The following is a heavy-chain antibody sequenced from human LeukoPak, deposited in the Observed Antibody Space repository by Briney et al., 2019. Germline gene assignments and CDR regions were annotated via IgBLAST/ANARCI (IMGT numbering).Heavy chain of an antibody. J-gene: IGHJ4*02. Sequence: SETLSLTCAVFGGSFSGYYWSWIRQSPEKGLEWIGEMSHTGATNYNPSLKSRVTVSVDTSKKQFSLNLRSVTAADTAVYYCARMVGVAATPRFDYWGQGTLVTVSS. CDR3: ARMVGVAATPRFDY. CDR1: GGSFSGYY. V-gene: IGHV4-34*01. CDR2: MSHTGAT. D-gene: IGHD2-15*01.